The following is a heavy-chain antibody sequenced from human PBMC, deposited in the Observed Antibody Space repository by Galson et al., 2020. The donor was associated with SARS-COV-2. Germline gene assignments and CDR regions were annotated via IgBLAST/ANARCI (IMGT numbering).Heavy chain of an antibody. CDR1: GFTFSSYA. Sequence: GGSLRLSCAASGFTFSSYAMSWVRQAPGKGLEWVSAISGSGCSTYYADSVKGRFTISRDNSKNTLYLQMNSLRAEDTAVYYCAKDGYCSSTSCYANWFDPWGQGTLVTVSS. D-gene: IGHD2-2*03. J-gene: IGHJ5*02. CDR2: ISGSGCST. CDR3: AKDGYCSSTSCYANWFDP. V-gene: IGHV3-23*01.